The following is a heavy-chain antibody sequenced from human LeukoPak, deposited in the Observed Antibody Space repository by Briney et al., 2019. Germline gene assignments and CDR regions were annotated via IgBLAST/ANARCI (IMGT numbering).Heavy chain of an antibody. J-gene: IGHJ3*02. V-gene: IGHV3-49*04. CDR2: IRSKVYGGTT. CDR3: TRFTIVGVVDAFDI. CDR1: GFTFGDYA. Sequence: GGSLRLSCTASGFTFGDYAMSWVRQAPGKGLEWVGFIRSKVYGGTTGYAASVKVRFTISRDDSKSIAYLQMTSLKTEDAGVYYCTRFTIVGVVDAFDIWGRGTMVTVSS. D-gene: IGHD3-3*01.